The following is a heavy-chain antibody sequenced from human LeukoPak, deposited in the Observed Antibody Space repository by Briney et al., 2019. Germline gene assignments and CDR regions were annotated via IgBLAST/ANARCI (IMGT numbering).Heavy chain of an antibody. J-gene: IGHJ6*03. CDR3: AREYYDILTGYSRRYYYMDV. CDR2: ISSSSSYI. D-gene: IGHD3-9*01. CDR1: GFTFNSYS. Sequence: GGSLRLSCAASGFTFNSYSMSWVRQAPGKGLEWVSSISSSSSYIYYADSVKGRFTISRDNAKNSLYLQMNSLRAEDTAVYYCAREYYDILTGYSRRYYYMDVWGKGTTVTVSS. V-gene: IGHV3-21*01.